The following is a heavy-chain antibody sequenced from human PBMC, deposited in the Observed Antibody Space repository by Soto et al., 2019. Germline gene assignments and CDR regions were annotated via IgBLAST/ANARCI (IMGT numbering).Heavy chain of an antibody. Sequence: AGGSLRLSCAASGFTFSRYGMNWVRQAPGKGLEWVSSISSSTSYVYYADSVKGRFSVSRDNAKKILYLEMYALRTEDTAAYYCARDPSEGRVGNWFESWGQGTLVTVSS. CDR2: ISSSTSYV. CDR3: ARDPSEGRVGNWFES. V-gene: IGHV3-21*01. CDR1: GFTFSRYG. J-gene: IGHJ5*01. D-gene: IGHD2-2*01.